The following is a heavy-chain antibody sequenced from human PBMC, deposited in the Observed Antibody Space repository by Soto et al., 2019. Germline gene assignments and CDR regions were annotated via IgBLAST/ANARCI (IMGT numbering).Heavy chain of an antibody. CDR2: IIPIFGTA. CDR1: GGTFSSYA. CDR3: ARRELGYCSGGSCYGGDY. J-gene: IGHJ4*02. Sequence: QVQLVQSGAEVKKPGSSVKVSCKASGGTFSSYAISWVRQAPGQGLEWMGGIIPIFGTANYAQKFQGRVTITADXXTXTXXMELSSLRSEDTAVYYCARRELGYCSGGSCYGGDYWGQGTLVTVSS. V-gene: IGHV1-69*12. D-gene: IGHD2-15*01.